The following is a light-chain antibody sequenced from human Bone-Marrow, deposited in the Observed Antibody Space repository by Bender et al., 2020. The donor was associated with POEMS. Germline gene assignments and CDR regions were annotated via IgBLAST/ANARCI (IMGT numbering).Light chain of an antibody. CDR1: SSNIGDNT. V-gene: IGLV1-44*01. CDR2: KND. CDR3: CSYAVGSSLV. J-gene: IGLJ2*01. Sequence: QSVLTQPPSVSGPPWQRVTISCSGSSSNIGDNTVNWFQQFPGTAPKLLIYKNDHRPSGVPDRFSGSKSGTSASLAISGLQSDDEADYYCCSYAVGSSLVFGGGTKLTVL.